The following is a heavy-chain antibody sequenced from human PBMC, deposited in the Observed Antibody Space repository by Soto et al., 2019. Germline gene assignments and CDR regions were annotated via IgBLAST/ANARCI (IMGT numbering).Heavy chain of an antibody. J-gene: IGHJ4*02. Sequence: QVQLVQSGAEVKKPGSSVKVSCKASGGTFSSYSINWVRQAPGQGLEWMGEIIPIFGTADYAQKFQGRVTITADESTSTAYMELSSLRSEDTAVYYCARDGGRHSGGIDYWGQGTLVTVSS. V-gene: IGHV1-69*01. CDR2: IIPIFGTA. CDR1: GGTFSSYS. D-gene: IGHD1-26*01. CDR3: ARDGGRHSGGIDY.